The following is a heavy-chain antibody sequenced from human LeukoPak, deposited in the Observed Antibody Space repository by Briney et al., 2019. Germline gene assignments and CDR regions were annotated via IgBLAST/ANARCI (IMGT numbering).Heavy chain of an antibody. CDR1: GGSISSYY. V-gene: IGHV4-59*01. CDR3: ARDPFSGSSGFDY. D-gene: IGHD1-26*01. CDR2: FYYSGST. J-gene: IGHJ4*02. Sequence: PSETLSLTCTVSGGSISSYYWSWIRQPPGKGLEWIGYFYYSGSTNYNPALKSRVTISVDTSKNQFSLKLSSVTAADTAVYYCARDPFSGSSGFDYWGQGTLVTVSS.